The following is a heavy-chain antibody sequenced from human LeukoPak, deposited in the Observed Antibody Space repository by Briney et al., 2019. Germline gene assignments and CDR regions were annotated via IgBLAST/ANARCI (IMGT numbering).Heavy chain of an antibody. CDR2: ISSSSSYI. CDR3: ARDLAVAGTSVGYYYYYGMDV. J-gene: IGHJ6*02. CDR1: GFTFSSYS. V-gene: IGHV3-21*01. Sequence: GSLILSCAASGFTFSSYSMNWVRQAPGKGLEWVSSISSSSSYIYYADSVKGRFTISRDNAKNSLYLQMNSLRAEDTAVYYCARDLAVAGTSVGYYYYYGMDVWGQGTTVTVSS. D-gene: IGHD6-19*01.